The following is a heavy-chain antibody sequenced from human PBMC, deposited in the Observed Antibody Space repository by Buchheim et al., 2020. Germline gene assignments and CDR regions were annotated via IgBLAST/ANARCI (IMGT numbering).Heavy chain of an antibody. D-gene: IGHD3-22*01. J-gene: IGHJ4*02. Sequence: QVQLQQWGAGLLKPSETLSLTCAVYGGSFSGYYCSWIRQPPGKGLEWIGEINHSGSTNYNPSLKSRVTISVDTSKNQFSLKLSSVTAADTAVYYCARVGYYDSSGYAGDYWGQGTL. CDR1: GGSFSGYY. V-gene: IGHV4-34*01. CDR3: ARVGYYDSSGYAGDY. CDR2: INHSGST.